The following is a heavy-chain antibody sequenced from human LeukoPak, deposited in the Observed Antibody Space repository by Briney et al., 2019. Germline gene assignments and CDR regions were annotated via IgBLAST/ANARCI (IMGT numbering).Heavy chain of an antibody. V-gene: IGHV3-21*01. CDR2: ISSSSSYI. J-gene: IGHJ4*02. CDR1: GFTFSSYS. Sequence: GGSLRLSCAASGFTFSSYSMNWVRQAPGKGLEWVSSISSSSSYIYYADSVKGRFTISRDNAKSSLYLQMNSLRAEDTAVYYCARDSMYYYDSSGYYYEQRGLIDYWGQGTLVTVSS. D-gene: IGHD3-22*01. CDR3: ARDSMYYYDSSGYYYEQRGLIDY.